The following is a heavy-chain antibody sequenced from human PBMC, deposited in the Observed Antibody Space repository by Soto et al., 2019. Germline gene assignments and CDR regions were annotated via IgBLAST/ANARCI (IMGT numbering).Heavy chain of an antibody. V-gene: IGHV5-10-1*01. CDR3: ARLNRSSGWYRYYYYYGTDV. CDR1: GYSFTSYW. J-gene: IGHJ6*02. Sequence: GESLKISCKGSGYSFTSYWISWVRQMPGKGLEWMGRIDPSDSYTNYSPSFQGHVTISADKSISTAYLQWSSLKASDTAMYYCARLNRSSGWYRYYYYYGTDVWGQGTTVTVSS. CDR2: IDPSDSYT. D-gene: IGHD6-19*01.